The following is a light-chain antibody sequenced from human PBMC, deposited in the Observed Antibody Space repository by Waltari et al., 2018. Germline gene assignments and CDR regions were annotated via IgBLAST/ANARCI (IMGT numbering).Light chain of an antibody. Sequence: QSALTQPPSASGSPGQSLTIPCTGSSGDIGTFKFFPWYQQHPGKAPKVIIYEVSMRPSGVPGRFSASKSDNTASMTVSGLQSDDEAIYYCSSYAGNNHLIFGGGTRVTVL. CDR1: SGDIGTFKF. CDR3: SSYAGNNHLI. CDR2: EVS. V-gene: IGLV2-8*01. J-gene: IGLJ2*01.